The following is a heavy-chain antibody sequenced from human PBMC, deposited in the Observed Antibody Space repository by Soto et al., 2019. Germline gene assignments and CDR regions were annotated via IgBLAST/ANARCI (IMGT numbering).Heavy chain of an antibody. D-gene: IGHD2-15*01. CDR2: IYYSGST. Sequence: SETLSLTCTVSGGSISSSSYYWGWIRQPPGKGLEWIGSIYYSGSTYYNPSLKSRVTISVDTSKNQFSLKLSSVTAADTAVYYCAREALRCSGGSCYSGWFDPWGQGTLVTVSS. CDR1: GGSISSSSYY. V-gene: IGHV4-39*02. CDR3: AREALRCSGGSCYSGWFDP. J-gene: IGHJ5*02.